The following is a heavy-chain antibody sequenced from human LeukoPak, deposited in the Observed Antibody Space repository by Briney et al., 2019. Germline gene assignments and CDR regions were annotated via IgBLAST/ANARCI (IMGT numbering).Heavy chain of an antibody. CDR2: IRYDGSDK. Sequence: GGSLRLSCAPSGFILSSFDMHWVRQAPGKGLEWVASIRYDGSDKYYADSVKGRFTVSRDNSQNTLYLQMSSLRTEDTAVYYCAKDRGDYFDTTSQSFDSWGQGTLVTVSS. J-gene: IGHJ4*02. V-gene: IGHV3-30*02. D-gene: IGHD3-22*01. CDR3: AKDRGDYFDTTSQSFDS. CDR1: GFILSSFD.